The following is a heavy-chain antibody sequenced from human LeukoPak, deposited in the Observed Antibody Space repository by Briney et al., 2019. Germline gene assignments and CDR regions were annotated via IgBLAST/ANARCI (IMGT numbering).Heavy chain of an antibody. CDR1: GYTFTGYY. J-gene: IGHJ4*02. CDR2: ISPNSGGT. V-gene: IGHV1-2*02. D-gene: IGHD2-2*01. Sequence: AASVKVSCKASGYTFTGYYMHWVRQAPGQGLEWMGWISPNSGGTNYAQKFQGRVTMTRDTSISTAYMELSRLRSDDTAVYYCAKSGRAPAALFDYWGQGTMVTVSS. CDR3: AKSGRAPAALFDY.